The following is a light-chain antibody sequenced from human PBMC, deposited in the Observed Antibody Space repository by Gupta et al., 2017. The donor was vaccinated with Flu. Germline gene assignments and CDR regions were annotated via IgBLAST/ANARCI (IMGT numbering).Light chain of an antibody. CDR3: QSYDTSNQWV. CDR2: GDN. Sequence: NFMLTQPHSVSESPGKTITISCTRSSGNIANNYVQWYQQRPGSAPTTVIYGDNQRPSGVPDRFSGSIDSSSNSASLTISGLKTEDEADYYCQSYDTSNQWVFGGGTKLTVL. J-gene: IGLJ3*02. CDR1: SGNIANNY. V-gene: IGLV6-57*03.